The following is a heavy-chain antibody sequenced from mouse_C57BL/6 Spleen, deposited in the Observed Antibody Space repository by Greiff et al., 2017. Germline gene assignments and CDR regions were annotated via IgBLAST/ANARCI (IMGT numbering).Heavy chain of an antibody. V-gene: IGHV1-82*01. CDR1: GYAFSSSW. CDR2: IYPGDGDT. CDR3: ARKEYSNYYFDY. Sequence: QVQLQQSGPELVKPGASVKISCTASGYAFSSSWMNWVKQRPGKGLEWIGRIYPGDGDTNYNGKFKGKATLTADKASSTAYMQLSSLTSEDSAVYFCARKEYSNYYFDYWGQGTTLTVSS. J-gene: IGHJ2*01. D-gene: IGHD2-5*01.